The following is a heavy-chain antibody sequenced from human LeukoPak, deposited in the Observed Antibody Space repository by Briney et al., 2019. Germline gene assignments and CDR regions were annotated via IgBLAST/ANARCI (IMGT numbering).Heavy chain of an antibody. Sequence: ASVKVSCKASGYTFTGYYMHWVRQAPGQGLEWMGRTNPNSGGTNYAQKFQGRVTMTRDTSISTAYMELSRLRSDDTAVYYCAREMVRGVYWYFDLWGRGTLVTVSS. CDR3: AREMVRGVYWYFDL. D-gene: IGHD3-10*01. CDR1: GYTFTGYY. V-gene: IGHV1-2*06. J-gene: IGHJ2*01. CDR2: TNPNSGGT.